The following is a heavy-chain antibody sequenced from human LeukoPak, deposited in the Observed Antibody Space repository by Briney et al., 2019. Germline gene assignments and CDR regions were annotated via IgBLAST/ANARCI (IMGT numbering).Heavy chain of an antibody. Sequence: GGSLRLSCTASGFTFSNYAMSWVRQTPGKGLEWVSAISGSGGSTYYADSVKGRFTISRDNSKNTLYLQMNSLRAEDTAVYYCANARVSGWATVPFDAFDIWGQGTMVTVS. D-gene: IGHD4-17*01. J-gene: IGHJ3*02. CDR3: ANARVSGWATVPFDAFDI. CDR2: ISGSGGST. V-gene: IGHV3-23*01. CDR1: GFTFSNYA.